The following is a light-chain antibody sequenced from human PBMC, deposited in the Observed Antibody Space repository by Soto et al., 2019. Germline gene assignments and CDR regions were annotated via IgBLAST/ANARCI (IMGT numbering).Light chain of an antibody. CDR2: KAS. Sequence: DIQMTQSPSILSASVGDRVTITCRASQSISSWLAWYQQKPGKAPNLLIYKASHLENGVPSRFSGSGSGTEFTLTISSLQPGDFATYYCQHYNTYPRTFGQATKVDIK. CDR3: QHYNTYPRT. V-gene: IGKV1-5*03. CDR1: QSISSW. J-gene: IGKJ1*01.